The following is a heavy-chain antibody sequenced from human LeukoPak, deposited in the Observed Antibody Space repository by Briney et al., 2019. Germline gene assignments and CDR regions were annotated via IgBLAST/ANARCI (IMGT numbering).Heavy chain of an antibody. CDR2: LYSDGSST. Sequence: GGSLRLSCAASGFTFSDYWRHWVRQVPGKGLVWVSRLYSDGSSTNYADSVKRRFTISRDNAKNSLYLQMNSLRAEDTAVYYCARESCSSTSCYSDYWGQGTLVTVSS. CDR1: GFTFSDYW. D-gene: IGHD2-2*01. J-gene: IGHJ4*02. V-gene: IGHV3-74*01. CDR3: ARESCSSTSCYSDY.